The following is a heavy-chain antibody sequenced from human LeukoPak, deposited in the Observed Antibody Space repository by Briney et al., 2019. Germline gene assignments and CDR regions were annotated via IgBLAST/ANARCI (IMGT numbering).Heavy chain of an antibody. V-gene: IGHV4-34*01. CDR1: GGSFSGYY. CDR2: INHSGST. CDR3: ARDLTYYYDSSGYDDAFDI. J-gene: IGHJ3*02. Sequence: PSETLSLTCAVYGGSFSGYYWSWIRQPPGKGLEWIGEINHSGSTNYNPSLKSRVTISVDTSKNQFSLKLSSVTAADTAVYYCARDLTYYYDSSGYDDAFDIWGQGTMVTVSS. D-gene: IGHD3-22*01.